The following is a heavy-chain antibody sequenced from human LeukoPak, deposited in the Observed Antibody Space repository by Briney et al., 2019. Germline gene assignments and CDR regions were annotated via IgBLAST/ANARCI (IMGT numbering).Heavy chain of an antibody. CDR2: IYPGDSDT. J-gene: IGHJ6*02. D-gene: IGHD1-1*01. CDR1: LYSFTSYW. V-gene: IGHV5-51*01. Sequence: VSLKISCKASLYSFTSYWIGGVRQMPGKGLEWMGIIYPGDSDTRYSPSFQGQVTISADKSISTAYLQWSSLKASDTAMYYCARQQLERYYYGMDVWGQGTTVTVSS. CDR3: ARQQLERYYYGMDV.